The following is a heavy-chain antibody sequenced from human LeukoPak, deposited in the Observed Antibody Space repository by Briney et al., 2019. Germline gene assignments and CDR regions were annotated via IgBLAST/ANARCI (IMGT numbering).Heavy chain of an antibody. J-gene: IGHJ6*04. CDR3: ASDPRDGGQNV. CDR2: ISTYGGST. CDR1: GFSFSNYA. Sequence: GGSLRLSCAASGFSFSNYAMHWVRQAPGKGLEYVSRISTYGGSTYHANSVKGRFTFSRDKSKNTLFLQMDSLRPEDSAVYYCASDPRDGGQNVWGKGTTVIVSS. V-gene: IGHV3-64*01. D-gene: IGHD5-24*01.